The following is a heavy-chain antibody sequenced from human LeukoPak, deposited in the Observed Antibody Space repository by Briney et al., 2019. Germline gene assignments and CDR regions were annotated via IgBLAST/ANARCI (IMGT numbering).Heavy chain of an antibody. CDR1: LDSTTSNF. CDR3: AREIVGGFNPGAY. J-gene: IGHJ4*02. Sequence: SETLSLTCTASLDSTTSNFWSWVRQPPGKGLEWIGEIHRSGSTNYNPSLQSRVTISIDRSKNQIALELSSVTAADTAVYYCAREIVGGFNPGAYWGQGTLVTVSS. V-gene: IGHV4-4*02. D-gene: IGHD1-14*01. CDR2: IHRSGST.